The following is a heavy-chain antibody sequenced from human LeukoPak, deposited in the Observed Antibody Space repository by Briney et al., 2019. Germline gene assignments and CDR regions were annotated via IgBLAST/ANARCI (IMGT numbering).Heavy chain of an antibody. V-gene: IGHV4-39*07. CDR3: ARAMRITIFKGGFDP. CDR2: VYYSGSA. CDR1: GGSISSSNYY. J-gene: IGHJ5*02. Sequence: SETLSLTCHVSGGSISSSNYYWGWIRQPPGKGPEWIGNVYYSGSASFNPSLKSRVTISVDTSKNQFSLKLSSVTAADTAVYYCARAMRITIFKGGFDPWGQGALVTVSS. D-gene: IGHD3-3*01.